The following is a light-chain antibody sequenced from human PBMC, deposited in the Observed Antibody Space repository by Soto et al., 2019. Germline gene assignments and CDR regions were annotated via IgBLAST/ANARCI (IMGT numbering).Light chain of an antibody. CDR2: GAS. CDR1: QSVGTS. CDR3: QHYNSYSEA. V-gene: IGKV3-15*01. J-gene: IGKJ1*01. Sequence: EMVMTQSPATLSVSPGERAALSCRATQSVGTSLAWYQQKPGQAPRLLIYGASTRATGIPARFSGSGSGTEFTLTISSLQPDDFATYYCQHYNSYSEAFGQGTKVDI.